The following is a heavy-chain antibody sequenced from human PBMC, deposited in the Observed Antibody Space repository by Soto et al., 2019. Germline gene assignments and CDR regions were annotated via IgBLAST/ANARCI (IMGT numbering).Heavy chain of an antibody. Sequence: QAQLVQSGAEVKKPGASVKVSCKASGYTFSSYGISWVRQAPGQGLEWLGWISPYNDDTNYAQKLQGSVTMTTDTSTRTAYMDLRSLRSDDTAVYFCARGGYYDSSGSRNYHYYGMDVWGQGTTVTVSS. CDR1: GYTFSSYG. V-gene: IGHV1-18*01. J-gene: IGHJ6*02. CDR2: ISPYNDDT. CDR3: ARGGYYDSSGSRNYHYYGMDV. D-gene: IGHD3-22*01.